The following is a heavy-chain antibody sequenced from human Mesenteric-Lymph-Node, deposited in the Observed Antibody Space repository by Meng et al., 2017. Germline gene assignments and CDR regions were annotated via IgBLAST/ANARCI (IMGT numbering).Heavy chain of an antibody. D-gene: IGHD3-10*01. CDR1: GFTFTSSA. Sequence: SVKVSCKASGFTFTSSAVQWVRQARGQRLEWIGWIVVGSGNTNYAQKFQERVTITRDMSTSTAYMELSSLRSEDTAVYYCAADYYGSGSYWFPYYYYGMDVWDQGTTVTVSS. J-gene: IGHJ6*02. CDR3: AADYYGSGSYWFPYYYYGMDV. V-gene: IGHV1-58*01. CDR2: IVVGSGNT.